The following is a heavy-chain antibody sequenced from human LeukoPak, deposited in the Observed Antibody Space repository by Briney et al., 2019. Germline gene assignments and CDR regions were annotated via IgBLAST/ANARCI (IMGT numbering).Heavy chain of an antibody. V-gene: IGHV1-3*01. CDR3: AREDPGLYFDY. J-gene: IGHJ4*02. CDR1: GYTFTSYA. CDR2: INAGNGNT. D-gene: IGHD7-27*01. Sequence: ASVKVSCKASGYTFTSYAMHWVRQAPGQRLEWMGWINAGNGNTKYSQKFQGRVTITRATSASTAYMELSSLRSEDTAVYYCAREDPGLYFDYWGQGTLVTVSS.